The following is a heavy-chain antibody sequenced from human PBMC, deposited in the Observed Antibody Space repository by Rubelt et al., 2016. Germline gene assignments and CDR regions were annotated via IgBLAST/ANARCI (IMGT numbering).Heavy chain of an antibody. CDR1: GFTFSLYS. D-gene: IGHD2-15*01. Sequence: GGSLRLSCAASGFTFSLYSMNWVRLAPGKGLEWVSYIAHDGSVTFYADSVKGRFTISRDNAKESLYLHMNTLRDEDTALYYCAKDRGYCSGGSCYRYHDKWGQGTLVTVSS. J-gene: IGHJ4*02. CDR2: IAHDGSVT. V-gene: IGHV3-48*02. CDR3: AKDRGYCSGGSCYRYHDK.